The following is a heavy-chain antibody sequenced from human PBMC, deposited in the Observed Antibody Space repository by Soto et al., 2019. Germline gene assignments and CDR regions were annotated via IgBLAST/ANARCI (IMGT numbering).Heavy chain of an antibody. CDR3: AKATGGINTNFHY. Sequence: GGSLRLSCAASGFTFSSYAMSWVRQAPGKGLEWVSTISNTGTNTYYADSVKGRFTISRDNSWNTLYLQMNSLTAEDTAVYYCAKATGGINTNFHYWGQGTLVTVSS. CDR1: GFTFSSYA. J-gene: IGHJ4*02. V-gene: IGHV3-23*01. D-gene: IGHD3-22*01. CDR2: ISNTGTNT.